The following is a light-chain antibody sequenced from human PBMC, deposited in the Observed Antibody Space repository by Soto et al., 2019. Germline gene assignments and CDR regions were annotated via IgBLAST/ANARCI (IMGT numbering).Light chain of an antibody. CDR3: QQYNKWPLT. J-gene: IGKJ4*01. Sequence: EIVMTQSPATLSVSPGERATLPCRASQSVSSNLAWYQQKPGQAPRLLIYDASTRATGVPATFSGWGSGTDFTLSISSLQSEDFAIYYCQQYNKWPLTFGGGTKVDIK. V-gene: IGKV3-15*01. CDR2: DAS. CDR1: QSVSSN.